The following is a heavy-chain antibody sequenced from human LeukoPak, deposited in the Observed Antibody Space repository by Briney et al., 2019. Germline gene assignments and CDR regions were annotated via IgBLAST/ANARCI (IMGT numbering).Heavy chain of an antibody. CDR2: INWNGGST. Sequence: GGSLRLSCAASGFTFDDYGMSWVRQAPGKGLEWVSGINWNGGSTGYADSVKGRFTITRDNSKNTLYLQMNSLRAEDTAVYFCASGYYFDYWGQGTLVTVSS. CDR3: ASGYYFDY. V-gene: IGHV3-20*04. D-gene: IGHD3-16*01. CDR1: GFTFDDYG. J-gene: IGHJ4*02.